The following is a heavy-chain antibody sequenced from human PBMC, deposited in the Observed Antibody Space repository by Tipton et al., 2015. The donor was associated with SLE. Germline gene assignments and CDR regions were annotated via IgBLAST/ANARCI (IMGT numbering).Heavy chain of an antibody. J-gene: IGHJ4*02. D-gene: IGHD4-17*01. V-gene: IGHV4-34*01. Sequence: TLSLTCTVSGGSISSYYWSWIRQPPGKGLEWIGEIYHSRSTNYNPPLKSRVTISVDTSKNQFSLKLSSVTAADTAVYYCARRKDLGYDYGDYWGQGTLVTVSS. CDR1: GGSISSYY. CDR2: IYHSRST. CDR3: ARRKDLGYDYGDY.